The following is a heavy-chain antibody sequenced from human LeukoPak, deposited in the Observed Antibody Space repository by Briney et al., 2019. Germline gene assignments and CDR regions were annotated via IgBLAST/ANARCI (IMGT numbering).Heavy chain of an antibody. D-gene: IGHD2-21*01. CDR3: AIASGGRGGLDS. V-gene: IGHV3-7*03. Sequence: GGSLRLSCVASGFTFSNYWMSWVRQAPGKGLEWVANINQAGSEEYYVDSVEGRFTISRDNAKNSLYLKLNNLRAEDTAVYYCAIASGGRGGLDSWGQGTLVTVSS. CDR1: GFTFSNYW. J-gene: IGHJ4*02. CDR2: INQAGSEE.